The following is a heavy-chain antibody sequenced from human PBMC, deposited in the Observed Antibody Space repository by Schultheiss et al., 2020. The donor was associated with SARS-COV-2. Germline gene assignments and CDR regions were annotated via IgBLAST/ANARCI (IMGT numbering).Heavy chain of an antibody. D-gene: IGHD6-13*01. CDR2: IRGSGGNT. J-gene: IGHJ4*02. V-gene: IGHV3-23*01. Sequence: GGSLRLSCIVSGFTFNDYAMTWVRQAPGKGLEWVSVIRGSGGNTFYADSVKGRFIMTRDNSKNTLYLQMNSLRVDDTAVYYCARGLPYSSSWYYGYWGQGTLVTVSS. CDR3: ARGLPYSSSWYYGY. CDR1: GFTFNDYA.